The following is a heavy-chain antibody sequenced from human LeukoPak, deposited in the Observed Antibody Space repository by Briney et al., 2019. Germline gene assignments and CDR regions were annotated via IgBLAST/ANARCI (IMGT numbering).Heavy chain of an antibody. CDR2: IKQDGSEK. D-gene: IGHD3-3*01. J-gene: IGHJ4*02. V-gene: IGHV3-7*01. CDR1: GFTFSSYW. CDR3: ARSLTYYDFWSGYYAYYFDY. Sequence: PGGSLRLSCAASGFTFSSYWMSWVRQAPGKGLEWVANIKQDGSEKYYVDSVKGRFTISRDNAKNSLYLQMNSLRAEDTAVHYCARSLTYYDFWSGYYAYYFDYWGQGTLVTVSS.